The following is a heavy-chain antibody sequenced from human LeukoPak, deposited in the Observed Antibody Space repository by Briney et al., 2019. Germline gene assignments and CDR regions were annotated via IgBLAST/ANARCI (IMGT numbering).Heavy chain of an antibody. CDR2: IYYSGST. Sequence: SETLSLTCTVSGGSINTYYWSWIRQPPGKGLEWIGYIYYSGSTNYNPSLKSRVTISVDTSKNQFSLKLSSVTAADTAVYYCARVTTTYYYYMDVWGKGTTVTISS. CDR1: GGSINTYY. V-gene: IGHV4-59*01. CDR3: ARVTTTYYYYMDV. D-gene: IGHD4-11*01. J-gene: IGHJ6*03.